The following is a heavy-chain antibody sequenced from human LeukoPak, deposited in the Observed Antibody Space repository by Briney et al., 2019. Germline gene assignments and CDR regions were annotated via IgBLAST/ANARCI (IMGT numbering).Heavy chain of an antibody. CDR2: INPNSGGT. CDR1: GYTFTGYY. V-gene: IGHV1-2*02. D-gene: IGHD3-3*01. Sequence: ASVKVSCKASGYTFTGYYMHWVRQAPGQGLEWMGWINPNSGGTNYAQKFQGRVTMTRDTSISTAYMELSSLRSDDTAVYYCAAIPYNFWSGYYTGQDYWGQGTLVTVSS. J-gene: IGHJ4*02. CDR3: AAIPYNFWSGYYTGQDY.